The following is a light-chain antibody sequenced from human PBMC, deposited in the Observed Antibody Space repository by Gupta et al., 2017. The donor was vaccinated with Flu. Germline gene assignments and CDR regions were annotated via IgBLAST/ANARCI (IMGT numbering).Light chain of an antibody. V-gene: IGLV3-27*01. CDR1: VLAKKY. CDR2: KDR. J-gene: IGLJ3*02. CDR3: YAAADNNLV. Sequence: SSAPPQPSSVSVSPGPTARITCSGDVLAKKYARWFQQKPGQAPVLVIYKDRERTAAIPGRFSGSSSGTTVTLTISGAQGEDEDDYYWYAAADNNLVFGGGTKLTVL.